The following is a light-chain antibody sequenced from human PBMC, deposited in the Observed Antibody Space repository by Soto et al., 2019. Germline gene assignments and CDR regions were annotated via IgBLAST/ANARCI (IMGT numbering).Light chain of an antibody. V-gene: IGKV3-11*01. Sequence: EIVLTQSPATLSLSPGGRATLSCRASQSVSSYLAWYQQKPGQPPRLLIYDASNRATGIPARFSGSGSGTDFTLTISSLEPEDFAVYYCQQRSNSFTFGPGTRVDIK. CDR1: QSVSSY. CDR3: QQRSNSFT. CDR2: DAS. J-gene: IGKJ3*01.